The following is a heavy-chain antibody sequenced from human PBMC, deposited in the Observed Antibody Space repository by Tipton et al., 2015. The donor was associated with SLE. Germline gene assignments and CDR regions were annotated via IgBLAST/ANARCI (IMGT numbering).Heavy chain of an antibody. CDR3: ARVAMGSFDY. D-gene: IGHD5-18*01. CDR1: GASITTEGYS. V-gene: IGHV4-61*08. J-gene: IGHJ4*02. Sequence: TLSLTCVVSGASITTEGYSWSWLRQPPGKGLEWIGYIFSSGDTNYNPSLKSRVTISLDTSKNQFSLKLTSVTAADTAVYYCARVAMGSFDYWGQGILVTVSS. CDR2: IFSSGDT.